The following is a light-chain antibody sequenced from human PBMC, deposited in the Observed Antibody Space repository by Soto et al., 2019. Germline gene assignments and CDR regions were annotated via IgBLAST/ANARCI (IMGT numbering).Light chain of an antibody. CDR1: SSDVGSYNL. J-gene: IGLJ2*01. Sequence: QSALTQPASVSGSPGQSITISCTGTSSDVGSYNLVSWYQQHRGKAPKLMIYEGSKRPSGVSNRFSGSKSGNTASLTISGLQAEDEADYYCCSYAGSSTLFGGGTKVTVL. CDR2: EGS. CDR3: CSYAGSSTL. V-gene: IGLV2-23*01.